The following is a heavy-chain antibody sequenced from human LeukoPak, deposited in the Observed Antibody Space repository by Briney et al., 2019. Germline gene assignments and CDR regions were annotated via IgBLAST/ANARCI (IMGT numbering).Heavy chain of an antibody. Sequence: GGSLRLSCAASGFTFSSYWMSWVRQAPGKGLEWVANIKQDGSEKYYVDSVKGRFTISRHNAKNSLYLQMNSLRAEDTAVYYCARDSYSVRGFRSFDYWGQGTLVTVSS. CDR2: IKQDGSEK. J-gene: IGHJ4*02. V-gene: IGHV3-7*01. CDR3: ARDSYSVRGFRSFDY. D-gene: IGHD3-10*01. CDR1: GFTFSSYW.